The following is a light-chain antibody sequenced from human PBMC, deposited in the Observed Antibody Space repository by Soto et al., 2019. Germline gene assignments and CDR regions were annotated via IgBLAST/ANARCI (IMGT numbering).Light chain of an antibody. J-gene: IGKJ1*01. CDR2: LTS. Sequence: DIVMTQSPLSLPVTPGEPASISCRSSQSLLQTNGYTYLDWYLQKPGLSPQLLIYLTSIRASGVPDRFSGSGSGTEFTLKISKVEAEDVGVYYCMQSLQTPPWTFGPGTKVDIK. CDR1: QSLLQTNGYTY. CDR3: MQSLQTPPWT. V-gene: IGKV2-28*01.